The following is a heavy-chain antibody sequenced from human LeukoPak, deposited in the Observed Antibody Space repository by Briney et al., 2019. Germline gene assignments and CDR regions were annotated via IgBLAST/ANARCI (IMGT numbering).Heavy chain of an antibody. J-gene: IGHJ4*02. D-gene: IGHD6-13*01. CDR3: ARAPGIEISAPDY. CDR2: IDPKSDGT. Sequence: ASVKVSCRTSGYTFTDYYVHWVRQAPGQGLERMGWIDPKSDGTDYAQKFQGGVTMTRDTSISTAYMELNSLIYDDTAVYYCARAPGIEISAPDYWGQGTLVTVSS. CDR1: GYTFTDYY. V-gene: IGHV1-2*02.